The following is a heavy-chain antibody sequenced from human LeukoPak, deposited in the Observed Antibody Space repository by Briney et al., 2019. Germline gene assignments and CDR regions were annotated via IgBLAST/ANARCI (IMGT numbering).Heavy chain of an antibody. CDR2: ISYDGSNK. Sequence: GGSLRLSCAASGFTFNSYGMHWVRQAPGKGLEWVAVISYDGSNKYYADSVKGRFTISRDNSKNTLYLQMNSLRAEDTAVYYCARAIPQRWLQLVDYFDYWGQGTLVTVSS. D-gene: IGHD5-24*01. V-gene: IGHV3-30*03. J-gene: IGHJ4*02. CDR1: GFTFNSYG. CDR3: ARAIPQRWLQLVDYFDY.